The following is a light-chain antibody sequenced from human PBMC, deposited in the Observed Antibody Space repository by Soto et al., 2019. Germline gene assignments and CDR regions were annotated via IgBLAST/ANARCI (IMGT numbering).Light chain of an antibody. CDR1: ESISTY. CDR3: QHYDTSSRYT. V-gene: IGKV1-5*01. J-gene: IGKJ2*01. Sequence: DVQLTQSPSSLSTSVGDGVTITCRASESISTYLHWYQQKPGKAPKLLIYDVSNLESGVPSRFSGSRSGTEFTLTISSLQPDDFATYYCQHYDTSSRYTFGQGTKVDNK. CDR2: DVS.